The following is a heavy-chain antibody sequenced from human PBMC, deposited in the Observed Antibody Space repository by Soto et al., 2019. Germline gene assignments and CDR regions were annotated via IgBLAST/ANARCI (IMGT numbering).Heavy chain of an antibody. CDR2: INHSGST. CDR1: GGSFSGYY. CDR3: ARGLSGSSGWYGY. J-gene: IGHJ4*02. V-gene: IGHV4-34*01. Sequence: QVQLQQWGAGLLKPSETLSLTCAVYGGSFSGYYWSWIRQPPGKGLEWIGEINHSGSTNYNPSLKSRVXXSXDXXKNQFSLKLSSVTAADTAVYYCARGLSGSSGWYGYWGQGTLVTVSS. D-gene: IGHD6-19*01.